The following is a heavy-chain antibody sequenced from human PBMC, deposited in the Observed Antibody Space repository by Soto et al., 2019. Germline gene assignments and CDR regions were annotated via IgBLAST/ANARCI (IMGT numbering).Heavy chain of an antibody. CDR1: GYAFTSYA. V-gene: IGHV1-3*01. D-gene: IGHD5-18*01. CDR3: ARGLNGYLHYFDY. J-gene: IGHJ4*02. CDR2: INAGNGNT. Sequence: ASVKVSCKASGYAFTSYAMHWVRQAPGQRLEWMGWINAGNGNTKYSQKFQGRVTITRDTSASTAYMELSSLRSEDTAVYYCARGLNGYLHYFDYWGQGTPVTSPQ.